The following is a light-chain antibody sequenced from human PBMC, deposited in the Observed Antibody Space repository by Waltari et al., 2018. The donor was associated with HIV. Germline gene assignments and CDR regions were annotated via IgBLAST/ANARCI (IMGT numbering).Light chain of an antibody. CDR2: STN. CDR1: SGPVPTSYY. Sequence: QTVVTQEPSFSVSPGGTVTLPCGLSSGPVPTSYYPSWYQQTPGQAPRTLIYSTNTRSSGVPDRFSGSILGNKAALTITGAQADDESDYYCVLYMGSGIWVFGGGTKLTVL. J-gene: IGLJ3*02. CDR3: VLYMGSGIWV. V-gene: IGLV8-61*01.